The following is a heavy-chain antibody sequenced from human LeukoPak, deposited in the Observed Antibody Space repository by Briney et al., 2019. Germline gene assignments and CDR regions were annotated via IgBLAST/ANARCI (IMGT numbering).Heavy chain of an antibody. V-gene: IGHV4-59*12. J-gene: IGHJ5*02. D-gene: IGHD3-3*01. CDR3: ARGTSIFGVVWNWFDP. CDR2: IYYSGST. CDR1: GGSISSYY. Sequence: PSETLSLTCTVSGGSISSYYWSWIRQPPGKGLEWIGYIYYSGSTYYNPSLKSRVTISVDTSKNQFSLKLSSVTAADTAVYYCARGTSIFGVVWNWFDPWGQGTLVTVSS.